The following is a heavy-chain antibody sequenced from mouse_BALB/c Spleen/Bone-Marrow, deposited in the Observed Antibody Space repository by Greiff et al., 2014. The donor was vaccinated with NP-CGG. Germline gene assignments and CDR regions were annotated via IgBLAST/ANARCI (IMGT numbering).Heavy chain of an antibody. V-gene: IGHV1-80*01. CDR1: GYVFTDYW. CDR3: ARFATGSFAY. CDR2: IFPVNADT. J-gene: IGHJ3*01. D-gene: IGHD1-1*01. Sequence: QVQLKDSGAELVRPGSSVKISCKASGYVFTDYWMNWLRQRPGQGPEWIGQIFPVNADTNYKANFKDKVTLTADKSSTTAYVQLNSLTSEDSAVYFCARFATGSFAYWGQGTLVTVSA.